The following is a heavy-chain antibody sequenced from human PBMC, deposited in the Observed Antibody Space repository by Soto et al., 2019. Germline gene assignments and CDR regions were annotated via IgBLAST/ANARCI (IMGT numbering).Heavy chain of an antibody. CDR3: AKDLRIAADYYYYGIDV. D-gene: IGHD6-13*01. CDR1: GFTFSSYG. CDR2: ISYDGSNK. J-gene: IGHJ6*02. V-gene: IGHV3-30*18. Sequence: PGGSLGLFSGAAGFTFSSYGMHWVRQAPGKGLEWVAVISYDGSNKYYADSVKGRFTISRDNSKNTLYLQMNSLRAEDTAVYYCAKDLRIAADYYYYGIDVWGQVTTVTVPS.